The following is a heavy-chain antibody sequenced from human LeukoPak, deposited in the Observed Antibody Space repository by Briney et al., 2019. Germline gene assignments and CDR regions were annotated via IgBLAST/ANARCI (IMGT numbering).Heavy chain of an antibody. CDR1: GFTFSTYE. V-gene: IGHV3-48*03. J-gene: IGHJ4*02. CDR2: ISSSGSTI. CDR3: ARDFSSRFGELPYFDN. Sequence: GGSLRLSCAASGFTFSTYEMNWVRQAPGKGLEWLSYISSSGSTIYYADSLKGRFIISRDNAENALYLQMNSLRAEDTAVYYCARDFSSRFGELPYFDNWGQGTLVTVSS. D-gene: IGHD3-10*01.